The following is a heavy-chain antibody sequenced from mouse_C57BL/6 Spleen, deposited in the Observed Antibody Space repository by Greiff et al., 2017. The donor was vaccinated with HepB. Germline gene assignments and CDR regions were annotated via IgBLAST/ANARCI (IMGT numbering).Heavy chain of an antibody. Sequence: VQLQQPGAELVRPGTSVKLSCKASGYTFTSYWMHRVKQRPGQGLEWIGVIDPSDSYTNYNQKFKGKATLTVDTSSSTAYMQLSSLTSEDSAVYYCARSSSYYSNSVYFDYWGQGTTLTVSS. J-gene: IGHJ2*01. CDR1: GYTFTSYW. CDR2: IDPSDSYT. CDR3: ARSSSYYSNSVYFDY. V-gene: IGHV1-59*01. D-gene: IGHD2-5*01.